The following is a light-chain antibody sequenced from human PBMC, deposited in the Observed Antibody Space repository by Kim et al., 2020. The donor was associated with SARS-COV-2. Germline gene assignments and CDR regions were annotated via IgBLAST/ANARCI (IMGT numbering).Light chain of an antibody. CDR3: QSYDSSLSGSVV. Sequence: VTISCTGCSSNIGAGYDVHWYQQLPGTAPQLLIYGNSNRPSGVPDRFSGSESGTSASLAITGLQAEDEADYYCQSYDSSLSGSVVFGGGTQLTVL. J-gene: IGLJ2*01. V-gene: IGLV1-40*01. CDR2: GNS. CDR1: SSNIGAGYD.